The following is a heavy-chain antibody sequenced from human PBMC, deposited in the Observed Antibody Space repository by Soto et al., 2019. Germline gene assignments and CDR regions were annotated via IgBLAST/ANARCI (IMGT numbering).Heavy chain of an antibody. CDR1: GGTFSSYA. CDR3: AREGAHYTPLDH. CDR2: INGSNGTA. V-gene: IGHV1-3*01. Sequence: ASVKVSCKASGGTFSSYAISWVRQAPGQGLEWMGWINGSNGTAGYSRKFQGRVTNATDMSASTAYIEVTSLTSEDTAIYYCAREGAHYTPLDHWGQGTLVTVSS. D-gene: IGHD2-15*01. J-gene: IGHJ4*02.